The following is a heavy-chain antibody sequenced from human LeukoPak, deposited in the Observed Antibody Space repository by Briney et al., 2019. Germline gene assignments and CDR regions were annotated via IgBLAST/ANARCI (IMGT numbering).Heavy chain of an antibody. Sequence: ASVKVSCKASGYTFTSYGISWVRQAPGQGLEWMGWISAYNGNTNYAQKLQGRVTMTTDTSTSTAYMELRSLRSDDTAVYYCARGPKGNIVVVPAAMSLDYWGQGTLVTVSS. J-gene: IGHJ4*02. CDR1: GYTFTSYG. CDR2: ISAYNGNT. CDR3: ARGPKGNIVVVPAAMSLDY. D-gene: IGHD2-2*01. V-gene: IGHV1-18*01.